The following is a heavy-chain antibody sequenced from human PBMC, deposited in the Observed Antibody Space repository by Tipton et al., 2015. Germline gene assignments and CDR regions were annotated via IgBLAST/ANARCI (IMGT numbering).Heavy chain of an antibody. D-gene: IGHD3-3*01. CDR1: GGSFGAYY. CDR3: ARTDYDLWSGYYTGWFDP. J-gene: IGHJ5*02. CDR2: INRRGST. V-gene: IGHV4-34*01. Sequence: TLSLTCAVYGGSFGAYYWSWIRQSPGTGLEWIGEINRRGSTNYNPSLKSRVTISVGTSKIQFSLKLTSVTAADTAVYYCARTDYDLWSGYYTGWFDPWGQGTLVTVSS.